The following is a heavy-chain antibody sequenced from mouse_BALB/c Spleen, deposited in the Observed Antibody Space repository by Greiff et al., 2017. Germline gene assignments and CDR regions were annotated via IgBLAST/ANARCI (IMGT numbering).Heavy chain of an antibody. Sequence: EVQLQQTGPELVKPGASVKISCKASGYSFTDYIMLWVKQSHGKSLEWIGNINPYYGSTSYNLKFKGKATLTVDKSSSTAYMQLNSLTSEDSAVYYCARKGYDDYWGQGTTLTVSS. V-gene: IGHV1-39*01. CDR3: ARKGYDDY. CDR2: INPYYGST. CDR1: GYSFTDYI. D-gene: IGHD2-14*01. J-gene: IGHJ2*01.